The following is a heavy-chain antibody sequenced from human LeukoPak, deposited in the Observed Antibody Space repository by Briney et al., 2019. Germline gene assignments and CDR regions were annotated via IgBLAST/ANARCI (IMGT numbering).Heavy chain of an antibody. CDR2: ISYDGSNK. Sequence: GGSLRLSCAASGFTFSSYGMHWVRQAPGKGLEWVAVISYDGSNKYYAESVKGRFTISRDNSKNTLYLQMNSLRAEDTAVYYCAKEADCSGGSCYSGLDYWGQGTLVTVSS. V-gene: IGHV3-30*18. CDR1: GFTFSSYG. J-gene: IGHJ4*02. D-gene: IGHD2-15*01. CDR3: AKEADCSGGSCYSGLDY.